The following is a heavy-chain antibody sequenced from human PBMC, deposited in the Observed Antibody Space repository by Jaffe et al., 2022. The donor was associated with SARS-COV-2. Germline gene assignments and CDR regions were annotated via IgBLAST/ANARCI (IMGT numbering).Heavy chain of an antibody. CDR2: ISGSGGTT. Sequence: EVQLLQSGGGLIQPGGSLRLSCAASGFTFNIYGMSWVRQAPGKGLEWVSRISGSGGTTYYADSVKGRFTISRDNSKNTLYLQLSSLRADDTAVYYCAKVGRGYYYFDYWGQGTLVTVSS. CDR3: AKVGRGYYYFDY. V-gene: IGHV3-23*01. J-gene: IGHJ4*02. D-gene: IGHD6-25*01. CDR1: GFTFNIYG.